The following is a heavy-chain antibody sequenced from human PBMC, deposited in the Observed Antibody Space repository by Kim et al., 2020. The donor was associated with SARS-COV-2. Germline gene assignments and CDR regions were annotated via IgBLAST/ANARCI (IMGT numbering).Heavy chain of an antibody. CDR3: ARWPDGGAAYYYYGMDV. V-gene: IGHV4-61*01. D-gene: IGHD1-26*01. CDR2: IYYSGST. J-gene: IGHJ6*02. Sequence: SETLSLTCTVSGGSVSSGSYYWSWIRQPPGKGLEWIGYIYYSGSTNYNPSLKSRVTISVDTSKNQFSLKLSSVTAADTAVYYCARWPDGGAAYYYYGMDVWGQGTTVTVSS. CDR1: GGSVSSGSYY.